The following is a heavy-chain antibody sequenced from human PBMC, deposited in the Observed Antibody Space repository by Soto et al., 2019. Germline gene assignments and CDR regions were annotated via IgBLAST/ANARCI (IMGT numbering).Heavy chain of an antibody. Sequence: EVQLVESGGGLVQPGGSLSLSCEASGFTFRSSWMSWVRQAPGKGLEWVSYIKPDGSETYYVDSVRGRFTISRDNAKNSLYLQMNSLRAEDTALYYYARDPSFGAFDIWGQGTMVTVSA. D-gene: IGHD3-10*01. V-gene: IGHV3-7*01. CDR1: GFTFRSSW. CDR2: IKPDGSET. CDR3: ARDPSFGAFDI. J-gene: IGHJ3*02.